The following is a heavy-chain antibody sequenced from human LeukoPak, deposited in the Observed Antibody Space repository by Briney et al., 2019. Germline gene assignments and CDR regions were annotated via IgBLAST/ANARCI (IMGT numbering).Heavy chain of an antibody. V-gene: IGHV4-38-2*01. CDR1: GYSISSGYY. D-gene: IGHD2-21*02. Sequence: SETLSLTCAVSGYSISSGYYWGWIRQPPGTGLELIGTIYHSGSTYYNPSLKSRVTIPLDRSKNQFSLKLSSVTAADTAVYYCARGGDWGYDYWGQGTLVTVSS. J-gene: IGHJ4*02. CDR2: IYHSGST. CDR3: ARGGDWGYDY.